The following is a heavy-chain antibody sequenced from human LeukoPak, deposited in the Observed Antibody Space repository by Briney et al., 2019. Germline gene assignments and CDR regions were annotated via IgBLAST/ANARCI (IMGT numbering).Heavy chain of an antibody. CDR2: IYYRGST. CDR1: GGSISNSNYY. V-gene: IGHV4-39*07. J-gene: IGHJ6*03. CDR3: ARDELAVAGNYYYYYMDV. D-gene: IGHD6-19*01. Sequence: QPSETLSLTCTVSGGSISNSNYYWGWIRQPPGKGLEWIGAIYYRGSTYYNPSLKSRVTIFVDTSKNQFSLQLSSVTAADTAVYYCARDELAVAGNYYYYYMDVWGKGTTVTVSS.